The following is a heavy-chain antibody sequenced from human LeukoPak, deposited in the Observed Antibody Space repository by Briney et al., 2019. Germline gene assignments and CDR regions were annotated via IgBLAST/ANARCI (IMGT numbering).Heavy chain of an antibody. CDR1: GYTFTGYY. Sequence: GASVKVSCKASGYTFTGYYMHWVRQAPGQGLEWMGWINPNSGGTNYAQKFQGRVTMTRDTSISTAYMELSRLRSDDTAVYYCARQQLVPVFGYFDYWGQGTLVTVSS. D-gene: IGHD6-13*01. CDR2: INPNSGGT. V-gene: IGHV1-2*02. CDR3: ARQQLVPVFGYFDY. J-gene: IGHJ4*02.